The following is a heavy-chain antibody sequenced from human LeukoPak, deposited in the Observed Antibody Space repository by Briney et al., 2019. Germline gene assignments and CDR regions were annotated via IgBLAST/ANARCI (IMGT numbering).Heavy chain of an antibody. CDR1: GYSFSSYW. D-gene: IGHD5-12*01. CDR2: IYPGDSDT. V-gene: IGHV5-51*01. CDR3: ARLKWPRPRPYYFDY. Sequence: GESLKISCKGSGYSFSSYWIGWVRQMPGKGLEWMGIIYPGDSDTRYSPSFQGQVTISADKSISTAYLQWSSLKASDTAMYYCARLKWPRPRPYYFDYWGQGTLVTVSS. J-gene: IGHJ4*02.